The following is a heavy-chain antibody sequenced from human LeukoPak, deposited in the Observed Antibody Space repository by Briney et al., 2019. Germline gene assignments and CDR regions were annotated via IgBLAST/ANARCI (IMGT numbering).Heavy chain of an antibody. V-gene: IGHV1-69*13. CDR2: IIPIFGTA. D-gene: IGHD2-2*02. Sequence: SVKVSCKASGGTFSSYAISWVRQAPGQGLEWMGGIIPIFGTAKHAQKFQGRVTITADESTSTAYMELSSLRSEDTAVYYCARETMRYCSSTSCYKGGFDYWGQGTLVTVSS. CDR1: GGTFSSYA. CDR3: ARETMRYCSSTSCYKGGFDY. J-gene: IGHJ4*02.